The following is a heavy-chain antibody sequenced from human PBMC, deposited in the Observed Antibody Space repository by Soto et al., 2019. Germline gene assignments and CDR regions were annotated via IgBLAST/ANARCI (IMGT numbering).Heavy chain of an antibody. CDR2: ISGSGGST. D-gene: IGHD3-3*01. J-gene: IGHJ4*02. Sequence: GGSLRLSCAASGFTFSSYAMSWVRQAPGKGLEWVSAISGSGGSTYYADSVKGRFTISRDNSKNTLYLQMNRLRAEDTAVYYFVRVDKQLGTPFLDYWGQGILVTVSS. V-gene: IGHV3-23*01. CDR3: VRVDKQLGTPFLDY. CDR1: GFTFSSYA.